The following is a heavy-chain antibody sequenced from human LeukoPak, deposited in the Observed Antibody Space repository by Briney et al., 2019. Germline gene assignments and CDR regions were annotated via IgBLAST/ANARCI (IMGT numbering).Heavy chain of an antibody. CDR1: GFTFSSYW. D-gene: IGHD3-10*01. CDR2: IKQDGSEK. Sequence: GGSLRLSCAASGFTFSSYWMTWVRQAPGKGLEWVANIKQDGSEKYYVDSVKGRFTISRDNAKNSLYLQMNSLRAEGTAVYYCARDLGDYYGSGSSFDYWGQGTLVTVSS. J-gene: IGHJ4*02. CDR3: ARDLGDYYGSGSSFDY. V-gene: IGHV3-7*01.